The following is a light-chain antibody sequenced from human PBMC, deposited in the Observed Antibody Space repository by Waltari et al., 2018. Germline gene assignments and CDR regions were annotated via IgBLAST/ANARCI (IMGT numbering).Light chain of an antibody. CDR1: QGISSD. CDR2: AAS. CDR3: QQYYRYPWT. J-gene: IGKJ1*01. Sequence: IRITQSQSSLSASTGDRVTITCRASQGISSDLAWYQQKPGKAPKLLIYAASTLQSGVPSRFSGSGSGTDFTLTISCLQSEDFATYYCQQYYRYPWTFGQGTKVEIK. V-gene: IGKV1-8*01.